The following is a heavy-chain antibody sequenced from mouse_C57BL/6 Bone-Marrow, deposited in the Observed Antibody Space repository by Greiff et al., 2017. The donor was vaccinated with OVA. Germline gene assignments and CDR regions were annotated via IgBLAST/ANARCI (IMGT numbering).Heavy chain of an antibody. D-gene: IGHD2-3*01. Sequence: VQLVESGAELVRPGASVTLSCKASGYTFTDYEMHWVKQTPVHGLEWIGAIDPETGGTAYNQKFKGKAILTADKSSSTAYMELRSLTSEDSAVYYCTREGDYDGYWFAYWGQGTLVTVSA. J-gene: IGHJ3*01. CDR2: IDPETGGT. V-gene: IGHV1-15*01. CDR3: TREGDYDGYWFAY. CDR1: GYTFTDYE.